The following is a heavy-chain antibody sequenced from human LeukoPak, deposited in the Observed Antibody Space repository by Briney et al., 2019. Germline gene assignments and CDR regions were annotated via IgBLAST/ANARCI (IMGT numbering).Heavy chain of an antibody. CDR1: GFTFSKNW. J-gene: IGHJ4*02. V-gene: IGHV3-74*01. CDR2: IQGDGSNT. CDR3: ARGTSAGGPISPFDF. Sequence: GGSLRLSCVASGFTFSKNWMHWVRQAPGKGLGWVSRIQGDGSNTNYADSVKGRFSISRDNAKNTVYLQMNSLRAEDTGIYYCARGTSAGGPISPFDFWGQGTVVTVSS. D-gene: IGHD6-13*01.